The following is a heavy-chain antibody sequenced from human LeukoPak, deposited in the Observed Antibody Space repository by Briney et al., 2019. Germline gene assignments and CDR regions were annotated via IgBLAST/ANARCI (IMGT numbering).Heavy chain of an antibody. Sequence: GGPLRLSCAASGFTFSNYAMSWVRQAPGKGLEWVSGISGSGGSTYYADSVKGRFTISRDNSKNTLYLQMNSLRAEDTAIYYCAKRDYFDSSGYYEHYFDYWGQGTLVTVSS. CDR1: GFTFSNYA. D-gene: IGHD3-22*01. CDR3: AKRDYFDSSGYYEHYFDY. J-gene: IGHJ4*02. V-gene: IGHV3-23*01. CDR2: ISGSGGST.